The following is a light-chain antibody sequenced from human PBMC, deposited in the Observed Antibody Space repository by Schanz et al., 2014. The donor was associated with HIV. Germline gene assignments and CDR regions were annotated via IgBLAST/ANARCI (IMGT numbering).Light chain of an antibody. J-gene: IGLJ3*02. Sequence: QSALTQPPSASGSPGQSVTISCTGTSSDVGGYNYVSWYQQHPGKAPKLMIYEVSKRPSGVPDRFSGSKSGTSASLAITGSQAEDEGVYYCQSYDSGPSGWVFGGGTKLTVL. CDR2: EVS. V-gene: IGLV2-8*01. CDR3: QSYDSGPSGWV. CDR1: SSDVGGYNY.